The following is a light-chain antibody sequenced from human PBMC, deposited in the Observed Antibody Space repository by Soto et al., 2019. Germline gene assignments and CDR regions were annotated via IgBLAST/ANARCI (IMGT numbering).Light chain of an antibody. J-gene: IGLJ1*01. CDR2: EVS. Sequence: QSVLTQPPSASGSPGQSVTISCTGTSSDVGGYNYVSWYQQHPGKAPKLMIYEVSKRPSGVPDRFSGSKSGNTASQTVSGLQAEDEADYYCSSYAGSNIGVFGTGTKLTVL. CDR1: SSDVGGYNY. CDR3: SSYAGSNIGV. V-gene: IGLV2-8*01.